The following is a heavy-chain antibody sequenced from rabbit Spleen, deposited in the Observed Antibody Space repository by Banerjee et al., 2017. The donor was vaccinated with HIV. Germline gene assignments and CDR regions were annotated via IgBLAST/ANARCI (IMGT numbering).Heavy chain of an antibody. V-gene: IGHV1S45*01. Sequence: QEQLKESGGGLVQPGGSLKLSCKASGFSFSSGYYIGWVRQAPGKGLEWIGCIGAGSGSTWFARWAKGRFTISKTSSTTVALQVPSLTAADTATYFCTRDAAGREDFNLWGQGTLVTVS. D-gene: IGHD4-2*01. CDR3: TRDAAGREDFNL. J-gene: IGHJ4*01. CDR1: GFSFSSGYY. CDR2: IGAGSGST.